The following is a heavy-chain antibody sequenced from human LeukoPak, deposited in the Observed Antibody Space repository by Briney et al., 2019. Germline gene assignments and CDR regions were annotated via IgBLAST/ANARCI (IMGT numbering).Heavy chain of an antibody. CDR2: MYYSGNT. CDR1: GGSISSSSYY. Sequence: SETLSLTCTVSGGSISSSSYYWGWIRQSPGKGLEWIGSMYYSGNTYYNPSLKSRVTISVDTSKNQFSLKLSSVTAADTAVYYCARVVGATHNDAFDIWGQGTMVTVSS. D-gene: IGHD1-26*01. V-gene: IGHV4-39*07. J-gene: IGHJ3*02. CDR3: ARVVGATHNDAFDI.